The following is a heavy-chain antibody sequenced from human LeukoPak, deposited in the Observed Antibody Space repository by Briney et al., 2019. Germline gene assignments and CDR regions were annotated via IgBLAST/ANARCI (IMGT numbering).Heavy chain of an antibody. Sequence: PSETLSLTCTVSGGSISSYYWSWIRQPPGKGLEWIGHIYYSGSTNYNPSLKSRVTISVDTSKNQFSLKLSSVTAADTAVYYCARLPYSSSWYVDYWGQGTLVTVSS. CDR2: IYYSGST. CDR3: ARLPYSSSWYVDY. V-gene: IGHV4-59*08. D-gene: IGHD6-13*01. J-gene: IGHJ4*02. CDR1: GGSISSYY.